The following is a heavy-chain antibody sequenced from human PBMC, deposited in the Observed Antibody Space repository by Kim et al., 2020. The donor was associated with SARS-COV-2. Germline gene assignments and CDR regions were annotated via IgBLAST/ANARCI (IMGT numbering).Heavy chain of an antibody. D-gene: IGHD6-13*01. CDR3: AREVAAAGTYYYGMDV. Sequence: KFQGRVTITADESTSTAYMELSSLRSEDTAVYYCAREVAAAGTYYYGMDVWGQGTTVTVYS. J-gene: IGHJ6*02. V-gene: IGHV1-69*01.